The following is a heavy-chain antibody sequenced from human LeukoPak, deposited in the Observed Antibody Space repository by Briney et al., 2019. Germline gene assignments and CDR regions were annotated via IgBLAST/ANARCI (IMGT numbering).Heavy chain of an antibody. CDR1: GYTFTSYY. CDR3: ARGPRAAADDY. D-gene: IGHD6-13*01. V-gene: IGHV1-3*01. J-gene: IGHJ4*02. Sequence: GASVKVSCKASGYTFTSYYMHWGRQAPGQRPEWMGWINAGNGNTKYPQKFQGRVTITRDTSASTAYMELSSLTSEDTAVYYCARGPRAAADDYWGQGTLVTVSS. CDR2: INAGNGNT.